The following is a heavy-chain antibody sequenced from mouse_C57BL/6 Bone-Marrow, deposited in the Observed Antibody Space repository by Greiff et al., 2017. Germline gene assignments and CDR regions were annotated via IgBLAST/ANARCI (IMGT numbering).Heavy chain of an antibody. CDR2: ISNGGGST. J-gene: IGHJ3*01. D-gene: IGHD1-1*01. Sequence: EVKLMESGGGLVQPGGSLKLSCAASGFTFSDYYMYWVRQTPEKRLEWVAYISNGGGSTYYPDTVKGRFTISRDNSKNTLYLQMRRLKSEDTAIYYCARGVGDEAWFAYWGQGTLVTVSA. CDR1: GFTFSDYY. V-gene: IGHV5-12*01. CDR3: ARGVGDEAWFAY.